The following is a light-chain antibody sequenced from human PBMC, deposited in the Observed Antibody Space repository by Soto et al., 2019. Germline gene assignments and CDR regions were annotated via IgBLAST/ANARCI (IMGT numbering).Light chain of an antibody. J-gene: IGKJ2*01. CDR3: MQATHWPYT. CDR1: QSLLHSNGYNY. Sequence: DIAMTQSPLSLPVTPGEPASISCRSSQSLLHSNGYNYLDWYLQKPGQSPQLLIYLGSNRASGVPDRFSGSGSGTDFTLKISRVEAEDVGVYFCMQATHWPYTFGQGTKVDIK. V-gene: IGKV2-28*01. CDR2: LGS.